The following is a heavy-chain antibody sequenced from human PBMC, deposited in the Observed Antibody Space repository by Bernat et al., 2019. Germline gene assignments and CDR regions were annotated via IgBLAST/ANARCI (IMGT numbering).Heavy chain of an antibody. CDR2: IYYTVST. D-gene: IGHD3-9*01. Sequence: QVQLQESGPGLVKPSETLSLTCTVSGGPINSHYWSWIRQPPGKGLEWIGHIYYTVSTNYNPSLTSRVTISIDTSKSQFSLRLTSMTAADTAVYYCASGPNYGVMTDYPYYYYDLMDVWGQGTTVTVSS. J-gene: IGHJ6*02. CDR1: GGPINSHY. CDR3: ASGPNYGVMTDYPYYYYDLMDV. V-gene: IGHV4-59*11.